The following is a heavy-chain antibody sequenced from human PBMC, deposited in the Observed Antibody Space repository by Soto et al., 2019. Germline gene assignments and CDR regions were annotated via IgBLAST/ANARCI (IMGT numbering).Heavy chain of an antibody. V-gene: IGHV3-48*01. D-gene: IGHD1-7*01. CDR2: ISSSSSTI. CDR3: ARVRITGATGYYGMDV. J-gene: IGHJ6*02. Sequence: GGSLRLSCAASGFTFSSYSMNWVRQAPGKGLEWVSYISSSSSTIYYADSVKGRFTISRDNAKNSLYLQMNSLRAEDTAVYYCARVRITGATGYYGMDVWGQGTTVTVSS. CDR1: GFTFSSYS.